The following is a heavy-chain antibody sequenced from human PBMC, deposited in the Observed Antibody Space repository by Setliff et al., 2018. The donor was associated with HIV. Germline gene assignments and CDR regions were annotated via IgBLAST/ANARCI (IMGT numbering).Heavy chain of an antibody. V-gene: IGHV1-69*10. D-gene: IGHD2-2*01. Sequence: SVKVSCKASGGTFSSYAINWVRQAPGQGLEWMGGIIPILGVANYAQKFQGRVTMTTDTSTSTAYMELRSLRSDDTAVYYCARGPPIVVVPAALLTFDYWGQGTLVTVSS. CDR3: ARGPPIVVVPAALLTFDY. CDR1: GGTFSSYA. J-gene: IGHJ4*02. CDR2: IIPILGVA.